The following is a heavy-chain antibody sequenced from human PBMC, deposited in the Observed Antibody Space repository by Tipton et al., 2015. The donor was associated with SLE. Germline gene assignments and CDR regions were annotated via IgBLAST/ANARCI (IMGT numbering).Heavy chain of an antibody. Sequence: SLRLSCAASGFTFDDYAVHWVRQAPGKGLEWVSGISWNSGSIGYADSVKGRFTISRDNANNSLYLQMNSLRPEDTALYYCAKDLAMVVTLAPFDYWGQGTLVTVSS. V-gene: IGHV3-9*01. D-gene: IGHD4-23*01. CDR3: AKDLAMVVTLAPFDY. CDR1: GFTFDDYA. CDR2: ISWNSGSI. J-gene: IGHJ4*02.